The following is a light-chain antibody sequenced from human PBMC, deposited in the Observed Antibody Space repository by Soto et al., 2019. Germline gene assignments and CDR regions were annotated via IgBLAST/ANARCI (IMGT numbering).Light chain of an antibody. V-gene: IGKV1-39*01. Sequence: DIQMTQSPSSLSASVGDRVTITCRASETISNYLNWYQKKPGKAPQLLIYGASTLQRGVPSRFSGSVSGTDCTLTISSLKKEDVATYYCQQDLRPTLTFGPGTKVDIK. CDR1: ETISNY. CDR3: QQDLRPTLT. J-gene: IGKJ3*01. CDR2: GAS.